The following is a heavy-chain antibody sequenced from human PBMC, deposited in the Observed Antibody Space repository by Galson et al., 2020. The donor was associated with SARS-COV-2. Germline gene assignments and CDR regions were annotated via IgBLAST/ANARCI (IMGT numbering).Heavy chain of an antibody. CDR3: ARGVGGMNV. Sequence: RQAPGKGLEWVSIIYAYSGANTYYADSVRGRFTISRHNSENTVYLQMNSLKLEDTAVYYCARGVGGMNVWGQGTTVTVSS. CDR2: IYAYSGANT. D-gene: IGHD3-10*01. V-gene: IGHV3-53*04. J-gene: IGHJ6*02.